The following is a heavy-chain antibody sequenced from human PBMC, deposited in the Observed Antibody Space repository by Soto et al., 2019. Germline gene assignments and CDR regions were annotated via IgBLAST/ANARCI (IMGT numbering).Heavy chain of an antibody. CDR3: ALRAMAEYSSSGTGYYYGMEV. CDR1: GGTFSSYA. J-gene: IGHJ6*02. CDR2: IITIFGTA. Sequence: QVQLVQSGAEVKKPGSSVKFSCKASGGTFSSYAISWVRQAPGQGLEWMGGIITIFGTANYAQKFQGRVTITADESTSTAYMALISLRSADTDLYYWALRAMAEYSSSGTGYYYGMEVWGQGTPVTVSS. D-gene: IGHD6-13*01. V-gene: IGHV1-69*01.